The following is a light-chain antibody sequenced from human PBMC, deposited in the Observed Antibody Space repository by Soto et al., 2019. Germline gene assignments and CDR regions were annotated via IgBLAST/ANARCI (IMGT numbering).Light chain of an antibody. J-gene: IGLJ2*01. Sequence: QSVLTQPASVSGSPGQSITISCTGTSSDVGSYDLVSWYQHHPGTAPKLILYEVTKRPSGVSNRFSGSKSGNRASLTISGLQTEDDSHYYCCSYANGNTLLFGGGTKLTVL. CDR3: CSYANGNTLL. CDR2: EVT. V-gene: IGLV2-23*02. CDR1: SSDVGSYDL.